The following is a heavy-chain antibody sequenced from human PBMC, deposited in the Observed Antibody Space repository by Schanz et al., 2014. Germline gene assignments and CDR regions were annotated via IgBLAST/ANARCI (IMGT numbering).Heavy chain of an antibody. J-gene: IGHJ3*02. CDR1: GGSVSSGRYY. V-gene: IGHV4-31*03. D-gene: IGHD4-17*01. Sequence: QVQLQESGPGLVKPSQTLSLSCTVSGGSVSSGRYYWSWIRQFPGKGLEWIGYIYYSGSTYYNPSLKSRVTISVDTSKNQFSLNLSSATAADTAVYYCARDRGHGDLPGDIWGQGTMVTVSS. CDR2: IYYSGST. CDR3: ARDRGHGDLPGDI.